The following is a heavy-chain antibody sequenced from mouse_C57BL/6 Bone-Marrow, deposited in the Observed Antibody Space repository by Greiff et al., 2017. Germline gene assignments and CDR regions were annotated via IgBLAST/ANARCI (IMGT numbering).Heavy chain of an antibody. D-gene: IGHD1-1*01. CDR3: ARVRSWYFDV. CDR2: INPYNGGT. CDR1: GYTFTDYY. J-gene: IGHJ1*03. Sequence: EVKVVESGPVLVKPGASVKMSCKASGYTFTDYYMNWVKQSHGKSLEWIGVINPYNGGTSYNQKFKGKATLTVDKSSSTAYMELNSLTSEDSAVYYCARVRSWYFDVWGTGTTVTVSS. V-gene: IGHV1-19*01.